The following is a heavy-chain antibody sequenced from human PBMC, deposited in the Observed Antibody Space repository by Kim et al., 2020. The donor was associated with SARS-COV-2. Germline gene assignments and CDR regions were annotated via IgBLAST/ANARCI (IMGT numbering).Heavy chain of an antibody. D-gene: IGHD1-26*01. CDR3: VRLSGSYVGASDY. J-gene: IGHJ4*02. Sequence: YNPSLKRRITMSVDASRNQFSLGLSSVTAADTAVYYCVRLSGSYVGASDYWGQGTLVTVSS. V-gene: IGHV4-39*01.